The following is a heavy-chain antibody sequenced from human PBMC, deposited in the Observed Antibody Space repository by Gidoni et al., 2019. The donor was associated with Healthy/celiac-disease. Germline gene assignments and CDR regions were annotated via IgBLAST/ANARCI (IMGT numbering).Heavy chain of an antibody. CDR2: INHSGST. CDR1: GGSFSGYY. Sequence: QVQLQQWGAGLLKPSETLSLTCAVYGGSFSGYYWPWLRRPPGKGLEGIGEINHSGSTNYNPSLKSRVTISVDTSKNQFSLNLNSMTAADTAVYYCARGHYYGSGSYYKEGGKGYYGMDVWGQGTTVTVSS. D-gene: IGHD3-10*01. V-gene: IGHV4-34*01. J-gene: IGHJ6*02. CDR3: ARGHYYGSGSYYKEGGKGYYGMDV.